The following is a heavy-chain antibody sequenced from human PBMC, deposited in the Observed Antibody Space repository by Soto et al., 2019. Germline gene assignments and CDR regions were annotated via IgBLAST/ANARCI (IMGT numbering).Heavy chain of an antibody. CDR3: ARSSPTVTTSYYYYMDV. V-gene: IGHV3-66*01. CDR1: GFTVSSNY. D-gene: IGHD4-4*01. J-gene: IGHJ6*03. CDR2: IYSGGST. Sequence: GGSLRLSCAASGFTVSSNYMSWVRQAPGKGLEWVSVIYSGGSTYYADSVKGRFIISRDNSKNTLYLQMNSLRAEDTAVYYCARSSPTVTTSYYYYMDVWGQGTTVTVSS.